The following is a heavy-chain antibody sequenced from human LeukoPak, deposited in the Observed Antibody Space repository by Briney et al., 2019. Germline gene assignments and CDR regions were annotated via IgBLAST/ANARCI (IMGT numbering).Heavy chain of an antibody. Sequence: PGGSLRLSCAASGFTFSSYDMNWVCQAPGKGLEWISYITSSGNTIYYADSVKGRFTISRDNAKSSLYLQMNSLRAEDTAVYYCARVGCSSTSCYVESEVHDAFDIWGQGTMVTVSS. CDR2: ITSSGNTI. CDR3: ARVGCSSTSCYVESEVHDAFDI. D-gene: IGHD2-2*01. V-gene: IGHV3-48*03. CDR1: GFTFSSYD. J-gene: IGHJ3*02.